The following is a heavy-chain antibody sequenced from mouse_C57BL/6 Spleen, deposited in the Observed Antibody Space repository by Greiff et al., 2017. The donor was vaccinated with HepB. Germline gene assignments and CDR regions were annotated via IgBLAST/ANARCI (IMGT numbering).Heavy chain of an antibody. J-gene: IGHJ4*01. Sequence: EVKVVESGGGLVKPGGSLKLSCAASGFTFSDYGMHWVRQAPEKGLEWVAYISSGSSTIYYADTVKGRFTISRDNAKNTLFLQMTSLRSEDTAMYYCARDYSNYDYYAMDYWGQGTSVTVSS. V-gene: IGHV5-17*01. CDR2: ISSGSSTI. CDR3: ARDYSNYDYYAMDY. D-gene: IGHD2-5*01. CDR1: GFTFSDYG.